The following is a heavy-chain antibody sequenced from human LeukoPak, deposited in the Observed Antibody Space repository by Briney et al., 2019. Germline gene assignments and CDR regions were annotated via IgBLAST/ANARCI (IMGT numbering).Heavy chain of an antibody. J-gene: IGHJ5*02. Sequence: RASVKVSCKASGGTFSSYAISWVRQAPGQGLEWTGGIIPIFGTANYAQKFQGRVTITTDESTSTAYMELSSLRSEDTAVYYCARDNYAGANWFDPWGQGTLVTVSS. CDR3: ARDNYAGANWFDP. D-gene: IGHD1-7*01. CDR2: IIPIFGTA. CDR1: GGTFSSYA. V-gene: IGHV1-69*05.